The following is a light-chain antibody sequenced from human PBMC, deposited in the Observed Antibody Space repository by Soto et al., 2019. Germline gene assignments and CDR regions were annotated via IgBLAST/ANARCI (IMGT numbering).Light chain of an antibody. CDR3: QQHSNWPLT. V-gene: IGKV3-11*01. CDR2: DAS. Sequence: EIVLTQSPATLSLSPGERATLSCRASHGVSSYLAWYQQKPGQAPRLLIYDASNRATGIPARFSGSGSGTDFTLTISSLEPEDFAVYYCQQHSNWPLTFGGGTKVDIK. J-gene: IGKJ4*01. CDR1: HGVSSY.